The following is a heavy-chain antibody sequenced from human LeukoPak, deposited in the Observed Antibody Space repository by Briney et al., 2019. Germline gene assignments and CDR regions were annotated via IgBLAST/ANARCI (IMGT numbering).Heavy chain of an antibody. CDR3: ARGGPLGPYYYYGMDV. Sequence: GGSLRLSCAASVFTFSSYDMHWVRQATGKGLEWVSAIGTAGDTYYPGSVKGRFTISRENAKNSLYLQMNSLRAGDTAVYYCARGGPLGPYYYYGMDVWGQGTTVTVSS. CDR1: VFTFSSYD. CDR2: IGTAGDT. V-gene: IGHV3-13*01. J-gene: IGHJ6*02.